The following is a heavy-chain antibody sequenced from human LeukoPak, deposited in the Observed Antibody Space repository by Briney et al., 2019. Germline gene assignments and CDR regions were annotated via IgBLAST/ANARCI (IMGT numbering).Heavy chain of an antibody. D-gene: IGHD1-26*01. Sequence: GGTLRLSCAASGFNFRSYWMSWVRQVPGKGLEWVANIKQDGSEKYYVDSVKGRFTISRDNAKNSLYLQMNSLRVEDTAVYYCARDQWELPLGYWGQGTLVTVSS. J-gene: IGHJ4*02. V-gene: IGHV3-7*01. CDR2: IKQDGSEK. CDR3: ARDQWELPLGY. CDR1: GFNFRSYW.